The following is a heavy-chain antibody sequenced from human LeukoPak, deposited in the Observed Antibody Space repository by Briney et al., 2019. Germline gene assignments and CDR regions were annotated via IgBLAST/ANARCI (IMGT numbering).Heavy chain of an antibody. CDR3: AREVPGDYGDYEGYYYYMDV. V-gene: IGHV3-20*04. Sequence: GGPLRLSCAASGFTFDDYGMSWVRQAPGKGLEWVSGINWNGGSTGYADSVKGRFTISRDNAKNSLYLQMNSLRAEDTALYYCAREVPGDYGDYEGYYYYMDVWGKGTTVTVSS. CDR1: GFTFDDYG. CDR2: INWNGGST. J-gene: IGHJ6*03. D-gene: IGHD4-17*01.